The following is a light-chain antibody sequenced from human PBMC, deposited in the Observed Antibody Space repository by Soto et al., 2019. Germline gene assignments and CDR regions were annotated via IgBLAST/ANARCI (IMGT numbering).Light chain of an antibody. CDR1: SSDVGSYNL. Sequence: QSVLTQPASVSGSPGQSITISCTGTSSDVGSYNLVSWYQQHPGKAPKLMIYEVSKRPSGVPNRFSGSKSGNTASLTISGLQAEDEADYYCCSYAGSSTFEVFGTGTKLTVL. V-gene: IGLV2-23*02. CDR2: EVS. J-gene: IGLJ1*01. CDR3: CSYAGSSTFEV.